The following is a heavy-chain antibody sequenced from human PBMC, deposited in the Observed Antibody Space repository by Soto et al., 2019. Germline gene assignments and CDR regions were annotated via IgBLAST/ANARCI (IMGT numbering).Heavy chain of an antibody. V-gene: IGHV6-1*01. D-gene: IGHD2-2*01. CDR1: GDSVSSNSAA. CDR3: ARDGTIVVVPAATAYYYYGMDV. Sequence: SPTLSLTCAISGDSVSSNSAAWNWIRQSPSRGLEWLGRTYYRSKWYNDYAVSVKSRITINPDTSKNQFSLQLNSVTPEDTAVYYCARDGTIVVVPAATAYYYYGMDVWRQGTTVTVSS. J-gene: IGHJ6*02. CDR2: TYYRSKWYN.